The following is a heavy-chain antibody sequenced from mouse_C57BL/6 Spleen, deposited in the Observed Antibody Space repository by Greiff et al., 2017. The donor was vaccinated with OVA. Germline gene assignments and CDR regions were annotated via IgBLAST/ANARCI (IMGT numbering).Heavy chain of an antibody. Sequence: VTLQESGPELVKPGASVKISCKASGYAFSSYWMNWVKQRPGKGLEWIGRIYPGDGDTNYNGKFKGKATLTADKSSSTAYMQLSSLTSEDSAVYFCARGYDYWYFDVGGTGTTVTVSS. D-gene: IGHD2-3*01. CDR3: ARGYDYWYFDV. J-gene: IGHJ1*03. V-gene: IGHV1-82*01. CDR2: IYPGDGDT. CDR1: GYAFSSYW.